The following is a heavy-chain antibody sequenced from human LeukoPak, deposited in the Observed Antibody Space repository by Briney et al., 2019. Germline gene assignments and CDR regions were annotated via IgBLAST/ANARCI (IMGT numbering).Heavy chain of an antibody. V-gene: IGHV1-2*02. CDR2: INPNSGGT. CDR1: GYTFTGYY. J-gene: IGHJ4*02. Sequence: GASVKVSCKASGYTFTGYYMHWVRQAPGQGLEWMGWINPNSGGTNYAQKLQGRVTMTTDTSTSTAYMELRSLRSDDTALYYCARVGHSSGWRTSDYWGQGTLVTVSS. CDR3: ARVGHSSGWRTSDY. D-gene: IGHD6-19*01.